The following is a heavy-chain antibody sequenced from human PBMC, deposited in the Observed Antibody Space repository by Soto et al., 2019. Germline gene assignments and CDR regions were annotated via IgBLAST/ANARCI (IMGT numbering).Heavy chain of an antibody. CDR1: GFTFTSYS. CDR3: AKGAALVYYYDSSGYYWPYFDY. Sequence: GGSLRLSCTASGFTFTSYSINWVRQAPGQGLEWISYISSTSATIYYAESVRGRFTVSRDNAKNSVYLQMNSLRAEDTAVYYCAKGAALVYYYDSSGYYWPYFDYWGQGTLVTVSS. CDR2: ISSTSATI. J-gene: IGHJ4*02. V-gene: IGHV3-48*01. D-gene: IGHD3-22*01.